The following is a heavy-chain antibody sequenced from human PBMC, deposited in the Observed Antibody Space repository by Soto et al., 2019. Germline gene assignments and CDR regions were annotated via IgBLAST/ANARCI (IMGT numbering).Heavy chain of an antibody. D-gene: IGHD6-19*01. CDR1: GFTFSSYG. CDR3: ARDGKWLALPDY. V-gene: IGHV3-30*03. Sequence: QVPLVESGGGVVQPGRSLRLSCAASGFTFSSYGMHWVRQAPGKGLEWVAVISYDGSNKYYADSLKGRFTISRDNSKNTLYLQMNSLRAEDTAVYYCARDGKWLALPDYWGQGTLVTVSS. J-gene: IGHJ4*02. CDR2: ISYDGSNK.